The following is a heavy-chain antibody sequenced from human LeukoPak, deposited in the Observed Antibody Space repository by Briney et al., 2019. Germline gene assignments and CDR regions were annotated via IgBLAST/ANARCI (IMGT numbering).Heavy chain of an antibody. Sequence: PGGSLRLSCAASGFTVSSNYMSWVRQAPGKGLEWVSVIYSGGSTYYADSVKGRFTISRDNSKNTLYLQMNSLRAEDTAVYYCARTPRGGSSGWWPFFVYWGQGTLVTVSS. CDR3: ARTPRGGSSGWWPFFVY. V-gene: IGHV3-53*01. CDR1: GFTVSSNY. J-gene: IGHJ4*02. D-gene: IGHD6-19*01. CDR2: IYSGGST.